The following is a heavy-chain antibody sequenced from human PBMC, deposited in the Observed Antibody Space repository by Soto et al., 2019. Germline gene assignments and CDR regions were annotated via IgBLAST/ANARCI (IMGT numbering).Heavy chain of an antibody. J-gene: IGHJ6*02. CDR3: ARDRGGGYSYGYYYYYGMDV. D-gene: IGHD5-18*01. Sequence: ASVKVSCKASGYTFTSYGISWVRQAPGQGLEWMGWISAYNGNTNYAQKLQGRVTMTTDTSTSTAYMELRSLRSDDTAVYYCARDRGGGYSYGYYYYYGMDVWGQGATVTVSS. CDR1: GYTFTSYG. CDR2: ISAYNGNT. V-gene: IGHV1-18*04.